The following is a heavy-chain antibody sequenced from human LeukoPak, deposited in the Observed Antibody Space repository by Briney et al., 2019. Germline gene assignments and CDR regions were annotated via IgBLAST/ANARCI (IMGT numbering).Heavy chain of an antibody. Sequence: ASVKVSCKASGYTFAGYYMHWVRQAPGQGLEWMGWINPNSGGTNYAQKFQGRVTMTRDTSISTAYMELSRVRSDDTAVYYCARVYSSGRYGDYWGQGTLVTVAS. CDR3: ARVYSSGRYGDY. D-gene: IGHD6-19*01. CDR2: INPNSGGT. CDR1: GYTFAGYY. V-gene: IGHV1-2*02. J-gene: IGHJ4*02.